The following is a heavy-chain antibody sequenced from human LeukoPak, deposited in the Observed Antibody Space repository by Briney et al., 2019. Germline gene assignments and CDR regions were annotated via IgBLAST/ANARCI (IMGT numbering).Heavy chain of an antibody. CDR3: AREVTGTCAFDI. V-gene: IGHV3-74*01. CDR2: INSDGSST. CDR1: GFTFSSYW. Sequence: GGSLRLSCAASGFTFSSYWMHWVRQAPGKGLVWVSRINSDGSSTTYADSVKGRFTISRDNAKNTLYLQMNSLRAEDTAVYYCAREVTGTCAFDIWGLGTMVTVSS. J-gene: IGHJ3*02. D-gene: IGHD1-7*01.